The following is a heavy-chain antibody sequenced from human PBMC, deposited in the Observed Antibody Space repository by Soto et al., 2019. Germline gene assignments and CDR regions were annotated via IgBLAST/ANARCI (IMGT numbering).Heavy chain of an antibody. J-gene: IGHJ4*02. D-gene: IGHD6-13*01. Sequence: QVQLVQSGAEVKKPGASVKVSCKASGYTFTSYGINWVRQAPGQGLEWMGWISAYNGNTNYAQKLQGRVTMTTDTSTSTAYMELRSLRSDDTAVYYCARDPGWIAAASPLPRRFDYWGQGTLVTVSS. CDR3: ARDPGWIAAASPLPRRFDY. CDR2: ISAYNGNT. V-gene: IGHV1-18*01. CDR1: GYTFTSYG.